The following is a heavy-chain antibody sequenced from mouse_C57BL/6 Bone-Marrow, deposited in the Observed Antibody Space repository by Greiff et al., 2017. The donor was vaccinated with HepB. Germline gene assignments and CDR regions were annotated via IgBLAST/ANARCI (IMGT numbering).Heavy chain of an antibody. CDR3: ARWGRRAYFAWFAY. J-gene: IGHJ3*01. CDR2: IYPGSGST. V-gene: IGHV1-55*01. D-gene: IGHD1-1*01. CDR1: GYTFTSYW. Sequence: QVQLKQPGAELVKPGASVKMSCKASGYTFTSYWITWVKQRPGQGLEWIGDIYPGSGSTNYNEKFKSKATLTVDTSSSTAYMQLSSLTSEDSAVYYCARWGRRAYFAWFAYWGQGTLVTVSA.